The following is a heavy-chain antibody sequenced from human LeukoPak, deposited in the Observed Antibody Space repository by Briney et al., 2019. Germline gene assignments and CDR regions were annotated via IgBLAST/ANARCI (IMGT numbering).Heavy chain of an antibody. CDR3: ARDRSGGWKNWFDP. CDR2: IYYSGST. J-gene: IGHJ5*02. V-gene: IGHV4-39*07. CDR1: GGSIGSSSYY. D-gene: IGHD1-1*01. Sequence: SETLSLTCTVSGGSIGSSSYYWGWIRQPPGKGLEWIGSIYYSGSTYYNPSLKSRVAISVDTSKNQFSLKLSSVTAADTAVYYCARDRSGGWKNWFDPWGQGTLVTVSS.